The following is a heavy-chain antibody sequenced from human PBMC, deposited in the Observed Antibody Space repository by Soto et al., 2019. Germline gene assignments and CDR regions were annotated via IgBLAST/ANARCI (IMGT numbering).Heavy chain of an antibody. D-gene: IGHD6-19*01. V-gene: IGHV5-51*01. CDR1: GYSSTSYW. J-gene: IGHJ6*02. CDR3: ASAGPYSSGSPRPYYYYGMDV. CDR2: IYPGDSDT. Sequence: PGESLKISCKGSGYSSTSYWIGWVRQMPGKGLEWMGIIYPGDSDTRYSPSFQGQVTISADKSISTAYLQWSSLKASDTAMYYCASAGPYSSGSPRPYYYYGMDVWGQGTTVTVSS.